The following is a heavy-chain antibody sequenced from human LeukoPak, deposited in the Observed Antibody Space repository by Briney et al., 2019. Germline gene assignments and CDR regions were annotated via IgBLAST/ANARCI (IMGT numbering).Heavy chain of an antibody. J-gene: IGHJ3*01. CDR2: INHSVST. CDR1: GGSFSGYS. CDR3: ARMTIRAYCSGDDCYEHAFDV. D-gene: IGHD2-21*02. Sequence: SSETLSLTCAVYGGSFSGYSWSWIRQPPGKGLEWIGEINHSVSTNYNPSLKSRVTISVDTSKNQFSLKLTSVTAADTAIYYCARMTIRAYCSGDDCYEHAFDVWGQGTMVTVSS. V-gene: IGHV4-34*01.